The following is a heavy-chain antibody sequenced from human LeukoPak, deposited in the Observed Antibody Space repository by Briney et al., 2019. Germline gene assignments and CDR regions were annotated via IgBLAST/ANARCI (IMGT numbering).Heavy chain of an antibody. D-gene: IGHD3-3*01. CDR2: IIPIFGTA. Sequence: SVKVSCKASGGTFSSYAISWVRQAPGQGLEWMGGIIPIFGTANYAQKFQGRVTITTDESTSTAYMELSSLRSEDTAVYYCAISYRMWSGYYNYYYYYMDVWGKGTTVTVSS. CDR3: AISYRMWSGYYNYYYYYMDV. V-gene: IGHV1-69*05. CDR1: GGTFSSYA. J-gene: IGHJ6*03.